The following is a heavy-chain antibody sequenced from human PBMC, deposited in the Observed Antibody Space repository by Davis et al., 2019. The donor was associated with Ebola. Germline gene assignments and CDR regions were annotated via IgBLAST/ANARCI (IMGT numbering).Heavy chain of an antibody. CDR2: INHSGST. CDR3: ARTRIAVAAPYYYYYGMDV. Sequence: GSLRLSCAVYGGSFSGYYWSWIRQPPGKGLEWIGEINHSGSTNYNPSLKSRVTISVDTSKNQFSLKLSSVTAADTAVYYCARTRIAVAAPYYYYYGMDVWGQGTTVTVSS. D-gene: IGHD6-19*01. CDR1: GGSFSGYY. J-gene: IGHJ6*02. V-gene: IGHV4-34*01.